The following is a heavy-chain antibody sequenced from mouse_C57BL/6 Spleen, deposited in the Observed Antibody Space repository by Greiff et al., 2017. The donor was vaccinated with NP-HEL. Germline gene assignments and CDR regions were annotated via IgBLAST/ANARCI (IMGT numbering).Heavy chain of an antibody. CDR2: IDPSDSYT. D-gene: IGHD2-1*01. Sequence: LQQPGAELVRPGTSVKLSCKASGYTFTSYWMHWVKQRPGQGLEWIGVIDPSDSYTNYNQKFKGKATLTVDTASSTAYMQLSSLTSEDSAVYYCARSSGNYGGPYFDYWGQGTTLTVSS. V-gene: IGHV1-59*01. J-gene: IGHJ2*01. CDR3: ARSSGNYGGPYFDY. CDR1: GYTFTSYW.